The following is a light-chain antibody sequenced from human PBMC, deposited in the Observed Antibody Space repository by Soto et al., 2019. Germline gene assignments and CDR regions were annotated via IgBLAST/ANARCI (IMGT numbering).Light chain of an antibody. V-gene: IGKV3-20*01. CDR1: QSVSSSY. CDR2: GAS. J-gene: IGKJ1*01. Sequence: DIVMTQSPGTLSVSPGDRATLSCRASQSVSSSYLAWYQQKPGQAPRLLIYGASSRATGIPDRFSGSGSGTDFTLTISGLEPEDFATYYCQQSYSTPLTFGQGTKVDIK. CDR3: QQSYSTPLT.